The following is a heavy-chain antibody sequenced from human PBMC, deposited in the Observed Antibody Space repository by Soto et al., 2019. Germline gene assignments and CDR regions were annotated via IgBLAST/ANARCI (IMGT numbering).Heavy chain of an antibody. CDR1: GDTFSFYP. J-gene: IGHJ4*02. CDR2: SNPILSMS. V-gene: IGHV1-69*02. D-gene: IGHD3-10*01. Sequence: QVQLVQSGAEVKKPGSSVKVSCKASGDTFSFYPINWVRQAPGLGLEWVGRSNPILSMSNYAQKFQGRVTMTADKSTNKAYMELRSLRSEDTAMYYCATSYGSGYRAFDYWGQGALVTVSS. CDR3: ATSYGSGYRAFDY.